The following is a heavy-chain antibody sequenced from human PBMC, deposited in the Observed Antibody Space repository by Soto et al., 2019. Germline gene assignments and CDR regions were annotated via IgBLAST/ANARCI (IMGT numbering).Heavy chain of an antibody. CDR3: ARGGFYWARRHYFDS. J-gene: IGHJ4*02. D-gene: IGHD3-9*01. Sequence: ASVKVSCKXSGYTFTSYGINWVRQAAGQGPEWMGSVTPRNGDTAFPQKYQGRVTVTSNTSMSTVYMELSNLRSDDTAVYYCARGGFYWARRHYFDSWGQGTLVTVSS. CDR2: VTPRNGDT. CDR1: GYTFTSYG. V-gene: IGHV1-8*02.